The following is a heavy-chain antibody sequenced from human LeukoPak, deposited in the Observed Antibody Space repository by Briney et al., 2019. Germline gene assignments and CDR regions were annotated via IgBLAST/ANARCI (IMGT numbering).Heavy chain of an antibody. Sequence: SVKVSCKASGGTFSSYAISWVRQAPGQGLEWMGGIIPIFGTANYAQKFQGRVTITTDESTSTAYMELSSLRSEDTAVYYCARGPYDVLMVYAFDYRGQGTLVTVSS. CDR2: IIPIFGTA. D-gene: IGHD2-8*01. J-gene: IGHJ4*02. V-gene: IGHV1-69*05. CDR3: ARGPYDVLMVYAFDY. CDR1: GGTFSSYA.